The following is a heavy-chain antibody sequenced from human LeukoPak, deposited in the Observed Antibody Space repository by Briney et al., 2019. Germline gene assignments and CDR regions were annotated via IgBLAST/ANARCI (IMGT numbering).Heavy chain of an antibody. CDR3: ARDGIAAAGDYFDY. CDR1: GYTFTSYY. Sequence: ASVKVSCKASGYTFTSYYMHWVRQAPGQGLEWMGIINPSGGSTSYAQKFQGRVTITADESTSTAYMELSSLRSEDTAVYYCARDGIAAAGDYFDYWGQGTLVTVSS. J-gene: IGHJ4*02. V-gene: IGHV1-46*01. D-gene: IGHD6-13*01. CDR2: INPSGGST.